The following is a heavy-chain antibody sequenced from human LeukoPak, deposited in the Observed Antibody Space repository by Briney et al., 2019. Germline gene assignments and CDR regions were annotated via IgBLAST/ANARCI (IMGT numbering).Heavy chain of an antibody. V-gene: IGHV4-39*02. CDR3: TTKRGGTSLIDS. CDR2: ISYSGST. Sequence: PSETLSLTCSVSGGSISSYNLYGGWIRKPPGKGLEWIGTISYSGSTDYNPSLKSRVTISVDTSRKHFSLTLTSVTAADTAVYYCTTKRGGTSLIDSWGQGILVTVSS. CDR1: GGSISSYNLY. D-gene: IGHD2-2*01. J-gene: IGHJ4*02.